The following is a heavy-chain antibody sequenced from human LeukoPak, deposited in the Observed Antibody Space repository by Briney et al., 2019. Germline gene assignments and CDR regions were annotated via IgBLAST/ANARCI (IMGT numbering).Heavy chain of an antibody. Sequence: GGSLRLSCAASGFTFSSYSMNWVRQAPGKGLEWVSSISRSSSYTYYADSVKGRFTISRHNSKNTLYLQMNSLRAEDTAVYYCARSPNYDFWSGHYSRYGMDVWGQGTTVTVSS. CDR3: ARSPNYDFWSGHYSRYGMDV. CDR2: ISRSSSYT. D-gene: IGHD3-3*01. V-gene: IGHV3-21*04. CDR1: GFTFSSYS. J-gene: IGHJ6*02.